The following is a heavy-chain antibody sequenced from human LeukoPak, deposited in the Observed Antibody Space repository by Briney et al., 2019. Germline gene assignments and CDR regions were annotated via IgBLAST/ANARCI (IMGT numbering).Heavy chain of an antibody. V-gene: IGHV3-15*01. J-gene: IGHJ4*02. CDR3: ITPLPYSAQ. CDR2: IKPKTDGETT. Sequence: GGSLRLSCAASGFTVSSNYMSWVSQAPGKGLEWVGRIKPKTDGETTEYAAPVKGRFSISRDDSKNMLYLQMNSLKTEDTAVYYCITPLPYSAQGGQGTLVTVSS. CDR1: GFTVSSNY. D-gene: IGHD2-21*01.